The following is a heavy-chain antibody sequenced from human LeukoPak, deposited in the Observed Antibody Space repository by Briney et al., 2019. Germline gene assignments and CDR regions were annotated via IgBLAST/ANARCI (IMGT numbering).Heavy chain of an antibody. Sequence: ASVKVSCKATGYTFTSYGISWVRQAPGQGLEWMGWISAYNGNTNYAQKLQGRVTITTDTSTSTAYMELRSLRSDDTAVYYCARGRYCSGGSCYSGLTRFDPWGQGTLVTVSS. CDR2: ISAYNGNT. V-gene: IGHV1-18*01. J-gene: IGHJ5*02. CDR1: GYTFTSYG. CDR3: ARGRYCSGGSCYSGLTRFDP. D-gene: IGHD2-15*01.